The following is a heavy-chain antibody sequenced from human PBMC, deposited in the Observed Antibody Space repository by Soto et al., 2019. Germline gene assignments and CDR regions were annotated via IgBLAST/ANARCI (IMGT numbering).Heavy chain of an antibody. Sequence: ASVKVSCKASGYTFTGYYMHWVRQAPGQGLEWMGWINPNSGGTNYAQKFQGWVTMTRDTSISTAYMELSRLRSDDTAVYYCARGTRGSGPPYYYYGMDVWGQGTTVTVSS. V-gene: IGHV1-2*04. J-gene: IGHJ6*02. CDR3: ARGTRGSGPPYYYYGMDV. D-gene: IGHD3-10*01. CDR2: INPNSGGT. CDR1: GYTFTGYY.